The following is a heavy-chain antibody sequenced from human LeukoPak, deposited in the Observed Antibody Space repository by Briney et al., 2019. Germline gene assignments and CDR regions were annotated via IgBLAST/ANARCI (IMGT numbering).Heavy chain of an antibody. CDR1: GFDFSTYS. CDR3: AKVDGWELPSTDY. Sequence: GGSLRLSCAASGFDFSTYSMHWVRQAPGKGLEWVSAISGSGGSTYYADSVKGRFTISRDNSKNTLYLQMNSLRAEDTAVYYCAKVDGWELPSTDYWGQGTLVTVSS. J-gene: IGHJ4*02. CDR2: ISGSGGST. V-gene: IGHV3-23*01. D-gene: IGHD1-26*01.